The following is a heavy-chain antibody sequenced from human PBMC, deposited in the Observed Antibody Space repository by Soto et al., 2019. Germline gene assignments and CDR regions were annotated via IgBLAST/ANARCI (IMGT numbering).Heavy chain of an antibody. D-gene: IGHD3-3*01. V-gene: IGHV4-39*01. CDR3: ARGGDFWSGYLSDV. CDR2: IYYSGST. J-gene: IGHJ6*02. CDR1: GGSISSSSYY. Sequence: SETLSLTCTVSGGSISSSSYYWGWIRQPPGKGLEWIGSIYYSGSTYYNPSLKSRVTISVDTSKNQFSLKLSSVTAADTAVYYCARGGDFWSGYLSDVWGQGTTVTVSS.